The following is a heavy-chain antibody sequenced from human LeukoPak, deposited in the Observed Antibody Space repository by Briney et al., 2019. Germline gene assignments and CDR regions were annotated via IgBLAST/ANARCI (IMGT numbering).Heavy chain of an antibody. J-gene: IGHJ3*02. CDR2: IYYSGST. Sequence: SQTLSLTCTVSGGSINNGDYYCSWIRQSPGKGLEWIGYIYYSGSTNYNPSLKSRVTISVDTSKNQFSLKLSSVTAADTAVYYCARLLGYCSSTSCYRPNDAFDIWGQGTMVTVSS. D-gene: IGHD2-2*01. CDR3: ARLLGYCSSTSCYRPNDAFDI. V-gene: IGHV4-61*08. CDR1: GGSINNGDYY.